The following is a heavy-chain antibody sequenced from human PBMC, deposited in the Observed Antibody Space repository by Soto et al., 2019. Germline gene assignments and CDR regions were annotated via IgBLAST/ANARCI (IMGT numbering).Heavy chain of an antibody. D-gene: IGHD2-21*02. Sequence: ASVKVSCKAPADTFTSYYIHWVRQAPGHGLEWMGIINPNGGSTRFAQTFQGGITMTTDTSTSTVYMELRSLRSEDTAVYYCARRYCASDNCPLFYYFVDLWGLGTTVTVSS. CDR1: ADTFTSYY. CDR3: ARRYCASDNCPLFYYFVDL. V-gene: IGHV1-46*01. J-gene: IGHJ6*02. CDR2: INPNGGST.